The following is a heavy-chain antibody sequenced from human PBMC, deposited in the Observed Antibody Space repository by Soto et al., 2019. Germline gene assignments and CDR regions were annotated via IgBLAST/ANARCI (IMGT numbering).Heavy chain of an antibody. CDR3: AVGGDQANAFDI. Sequence: PGGSLRLSCAASGFTFSSYAMSWVRQAPGKGLEWVSAISGSGGSTYYADSVKGRFTISRDNSKNTLYLQMNSLRAEDTAVYYCAVGGDQANAFDIWGQGTMVTVSS. V-gene: IGHV3-23*01. D-gene: IGHD2-21*02. CDR1: GFTFSSYA. CDR2: ISGSGGST. J-gene: IGHJ3*02.